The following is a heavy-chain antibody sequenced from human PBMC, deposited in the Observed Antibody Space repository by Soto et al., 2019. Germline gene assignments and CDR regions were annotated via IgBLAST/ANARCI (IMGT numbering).Heavy chain of an antibody. J-gene: IGHJ6*02. V-gene: IGHV1-46*01. D-gene: IGHD2-8*01. Sequence: ASVKVSCKASGYTFTSYYMHWVRQAPGQGLEWMGIINPSGGSTSYAQKFQGRVTMTRDTSTSTVYMELSSLRSEDTAVYYCARDLVLMVYAIPYYYGMDVWGQGTTVTVS. CDR1: GYTFTSYY. CDR3: ARDLVLMVYAIPYYYGMDV. CDR2: INPSGGST.